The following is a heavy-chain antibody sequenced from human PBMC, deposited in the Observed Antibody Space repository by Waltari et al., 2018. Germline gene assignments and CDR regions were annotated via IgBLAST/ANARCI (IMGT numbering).Heavy chain of an antibody. CDR1: VGSLNHYY. V-gene: IGHV4-59*01. CDR3: ARVSAAGGTRLFDY. Sequence: QVQLQESGPGLVKPSETLSLTCTVSVGSLNHYYRNWILQPPGKGLEWIGFIYSSGTTNYTPPLKSRVTISIDTSKNQFSLNLSSVTAADTAVYYCARVSAAGGTRLFDYWGQGTLVTVSS. D-gene: IGHD6-13*01. CDR2: IYSSGTT. J-gene: IGHJ4*02.